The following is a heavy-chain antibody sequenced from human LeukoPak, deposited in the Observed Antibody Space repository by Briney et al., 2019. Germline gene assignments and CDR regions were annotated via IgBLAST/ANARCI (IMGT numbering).Heavy chain of an antibody. CDR3: ARVRHDRITIFGVVDRTFDY. CDR1: GFTFSSYS. J-gene: IGHJ4*02. V-gene: IGHV3-21*01. D-gene: IGHD3-3*01. Sequence: PGGSLRLSCAASGFTFSSYSMNWVRQAPGKGLEWVSSISSSSSYIYYADSVKGRFTTSRDNAKNSLYLQMNSLRAEDTAVYYRARVRHDRITIFGVVDRTFDYWGQGTLVTVSS. CDR2: ISSSSSYI.